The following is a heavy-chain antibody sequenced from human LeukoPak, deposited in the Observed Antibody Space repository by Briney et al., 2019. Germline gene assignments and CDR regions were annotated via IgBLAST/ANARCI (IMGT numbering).Heavy chain of an antibody. J-gene: IGHJ4*02. CDR2: ITTYNGNT. Sequence: ASVKVSCKTSGYTFRSYGISWVRQAPGQGLEWMGWITTYNGNTNYAQKLQGRVTLTTDTSTSIAYMELRSLRSDDTAVYYCAKGQEFLEWIYDYWGQGTLVTVSS. CDR3: AKGQEFLEWIYDY. D-gene: IGHD3-3*01. CDR1: GYTFRSYG. V-gene: IGHV1-18*01.